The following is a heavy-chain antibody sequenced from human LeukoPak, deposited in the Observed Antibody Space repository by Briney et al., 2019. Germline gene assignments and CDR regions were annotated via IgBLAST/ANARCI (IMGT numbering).Heavy chain of an antibody. V-gene: IGHV1-46*01. D-gene: IGHD3-9*01. J-gene: IGHJ6*03. CDR3: ARGKQLRYFDWLPARSYYYYYMDV. CDR2: INPSGGST. CDR1: GYTFTSYY. Sequence: ASVKVSCKASGYTFTSYYMHWVRQAPGQGLEWMGIINPSGGSTSYAQKFQGRVTMTRDMSTSTVYMELSSLRSEDTAVYYCARGKQLRYFDWLPARSYYYYYMDVWGKGTTVTISS.